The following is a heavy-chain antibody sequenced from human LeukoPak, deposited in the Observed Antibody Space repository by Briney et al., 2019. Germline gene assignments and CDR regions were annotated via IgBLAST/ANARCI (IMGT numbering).Heavy chain of an antibody. Sequence: SETLSLTCAVYGGSFSGYYWSWIRQPPGKGLEWIGEINHSGSTNYNPSLKSRVTISVDTSKNQFSLKLSSVTAADTAVYYCAREYSSGWYIDYWGQGTLVTDSS. CDR2: INHSGST. J-gene: IGHJ4*02. CDR3: AREYSSGWYIDY. V-gene: IGHV4-34*01. CDR1: GGSFSGYY. D-gene: IGHD6-19*01.